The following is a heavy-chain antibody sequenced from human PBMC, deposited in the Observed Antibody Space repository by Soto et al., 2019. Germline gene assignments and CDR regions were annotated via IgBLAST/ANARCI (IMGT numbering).Heavy chain of an antibody. CDR2: IYYSGST. CDR3: AAVTAYCSGGSCLFDWFDP. Sequence: SETLSLTCTVSGGSISSYYWSWIRQPPGKGLEWIGYIYYSGSTNYNPSLKSRVTISVDTSKNQFSLKLSSVTAADTAMYYCAAVTAYCSGGSCLFDWFDPWGQGTLVTVSS. CDR1: GGSISSYY. J-gene: IGHJ5*02. D-gene: IGHD2-15*01. V-gene: IGHV4-59*01.